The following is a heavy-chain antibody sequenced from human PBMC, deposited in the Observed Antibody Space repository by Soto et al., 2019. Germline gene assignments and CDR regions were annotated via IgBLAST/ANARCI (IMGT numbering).Heavy chain of an antibody. V-gene: IGHV4-31*03. CDR1: GGSISSGGYY. CDR3: ARDRGDCSSTSCYTAGLDY. D-gene: IGHD2-2*02. Sequence: SETLSLTCTVSGGSISSGGYYWSWIRQHPGKGLEWIGYIYYSGSTYYNPSLKSRVTISVDTSKNQFSLKLSSVTAADTAVYYCARDRGDCSSTSCYTAGLDYWGQGTLVTVSS. CDR2: IYYSGST. J-gene: IGHJ4*02.